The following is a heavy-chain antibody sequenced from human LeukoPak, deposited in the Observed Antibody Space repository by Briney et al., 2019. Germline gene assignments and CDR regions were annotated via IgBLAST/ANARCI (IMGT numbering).Heavy chain of an antibody. V-gene: IGHV7-4-1*02. CDR1: GYTFTSYA. J-gene: IGHJ4*02. Sequence: ASVQVSCKASGYTFTSYAMNWVRQAPGQGLEWMGWINTNTGNPTYAQGFTGRFVFSLDTSVSTAYLQISSLKAEDTAVYYCARNLPRIQLWLRPQNYFDYWGQGTLVTVSS. CDR3: ARNLPRIQLWLRPQNYFDY. CDR2: INTNTGNP. D-gene: IGHD5-18*01.